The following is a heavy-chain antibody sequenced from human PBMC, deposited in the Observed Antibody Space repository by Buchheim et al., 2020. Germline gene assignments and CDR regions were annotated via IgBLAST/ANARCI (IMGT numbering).Heavy chain of an antibody. V-gene: IGHV4-4*02. J-gene: IGHJ3*02. CDR3: ASLIGVGGLGAYDI. CDR2: IYQSGST. CDR1: GGSISMNKW. D-gene: IGHD6-13*01. Sequence: QVQLQESGPGLVKPSGTLSLTCAVSGGSISMNKWWSWVRQPPGKWLEWIGEIYQSGSTNYNPSLKSRVTISVDKSNNQFSLKLNSVTAADTAVYYCASLIGVGGLGAYDIWGRGT.